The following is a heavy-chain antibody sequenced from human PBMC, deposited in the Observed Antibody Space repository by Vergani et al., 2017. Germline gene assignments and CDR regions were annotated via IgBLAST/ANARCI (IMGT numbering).Heavy chain of an antibody. CDR2: IRSKVNNYAT. J-gene: IGHJ4*02. Sequence: EVQLVESGGGLVQPGGSLKLSCAASGFTFSGSAIHWVRQASGKGLEWVGRIRSKVNNYATAYAASVKGRFTISRDDSKNKAYLQMNSLKIEDTAVYYCTGARDSSTWEFDYWGQGTLVTVSS. CDR1: GFTFSGSA. D-gene: IGHD6-13*01. CDR3: TGARDSSTWEFDY. V-gene: IGHV3-73*01.